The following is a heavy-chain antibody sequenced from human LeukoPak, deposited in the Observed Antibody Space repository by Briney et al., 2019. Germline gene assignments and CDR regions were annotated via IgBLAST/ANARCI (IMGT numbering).Heavy chain of an antibody. CDR3: AKDHYSDGWPSFDY. CDR2: ITKYDGRT. CDR1: GFTFSSYA. V-gene: IGHV3-23*01. D-gene: IGHD2-15*01. Sequence: GSLRLSCAASGFTFSSYAMSWVRQAPGKGLEWVASITKYDGRTYYADSVRGRFTISRDNSKNAVFLEMNSLRDDDTAVYFCAKDHYSDGWPSFDYWGQGTRVTVSP. J-gene: IGHJ4*02.